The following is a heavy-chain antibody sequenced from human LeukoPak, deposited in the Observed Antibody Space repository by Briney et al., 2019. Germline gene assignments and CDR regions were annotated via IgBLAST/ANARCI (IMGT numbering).Heavy chain of an antibody. J-gene: IGHJ4*02. D-gene: IGHD4-23*01. Sequence: SETLSLTCTVSGGSISSGSYYWSWTRQPAGKGLEWIGRIYTSGSTNYNPSLKSRVTISVDTSKNQFSLKLSSVTAADTAVYYCARLDYGGNSGRFDYWGQGTLVTVSS. V-gene: IGHV4-61*02. CDR2: IYTSGST. CDR1: GGSISSGSYY. CDR3: ARLDYGGNSGRFDY.